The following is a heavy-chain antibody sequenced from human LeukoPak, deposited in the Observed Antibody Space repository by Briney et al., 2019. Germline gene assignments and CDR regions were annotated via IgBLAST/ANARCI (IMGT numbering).Heavy chain of an antibody. Sequence: PSETLSLTCTVSGGSISSSSYYWGWIRQPPGKGLEWIGSIYYRGSTYYNPSLKSRVTISVDTSKNQFSLKLTSVTAADTAVYYCARPPGGNYYFDYWGQGTLVTVSS. V-gene: IGHV4-39*01. J-gene: IGHJ4*02. D-gene: IGHD4-23*01. CDR1: GGSISSSSYY. CDR3: ARPPGGNYYFDY. CDR2: IYYRGST.